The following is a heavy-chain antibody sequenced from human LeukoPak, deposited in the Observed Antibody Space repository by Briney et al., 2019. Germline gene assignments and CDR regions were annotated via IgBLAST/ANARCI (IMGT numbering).Heavy chain of an antibody. Sequence: PGGSLRLSCTASGFTFGEDAMSWFRQAPGKGLEWLGFIRTKTNGATAEYAASVKGRFSISRDDSKSIAYLQMNILKTEDTAVYYCARLIVVVVAASSYFDSWGQGTRVTVSS. CDR2: IRTKTNGATA. J-gene: IGHJ4*02. CDR3: ARLIVVVVAASSYFDS. CDR1: GFTFGEDA. D-gene: IGHD2-15*01. V-gene: IGHV3-49*03.